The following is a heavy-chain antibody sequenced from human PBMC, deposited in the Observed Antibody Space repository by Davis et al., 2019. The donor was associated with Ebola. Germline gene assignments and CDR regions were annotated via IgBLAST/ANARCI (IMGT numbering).Heavy chain of an antibody. Sequence: MPSETLSLTCTVSGGSISSYYWSWIRQPPGKGLEWIGYIYYSGSTNYNPSLKSRVTISVDKSKNQFSLQLNSVTPEDTAVYYCARIEWPYYYYGMDVWGQGTTVTVSS. J-gene: IGHJ6*02. CDR1: GGSISSYY. CDR3: ARIEWPYYYYGMDV. CDR2: IYYSGST. D-gene: IGHD3-3*01. V-gene: IGHV4-59*12.